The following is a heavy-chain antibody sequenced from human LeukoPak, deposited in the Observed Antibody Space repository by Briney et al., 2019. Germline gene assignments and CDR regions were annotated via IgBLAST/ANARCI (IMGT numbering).Heavy chain of an antibody. D-gene: IGHD3-10*01. Sequence: PGRSLRLSCAASGFTFSSYGRHWVRQAPGKVLEWVAVIWYDGSNKYYADSVKGRFTISRDNSKNTLYLQMNSLRAEDTAVYYCARIGRGGSGSYYPPYYYYGMDVWGQGTTVTVSS. J-gene: IGHJ6*02. CDR2: IWYDGSNK. CDR1: GFTFSSYG. V-gene: IGHV3-33*01. CDR3: ARIGRGGSGSYYPPYYYYGMDV.